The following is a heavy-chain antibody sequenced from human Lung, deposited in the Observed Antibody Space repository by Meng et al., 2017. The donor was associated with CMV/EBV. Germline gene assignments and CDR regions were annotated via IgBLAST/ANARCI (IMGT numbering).Heavy chain of an antibody. CDR3: ARDEDYGMDV. V-gene: IGHV3-48*03. CDR2: ISSSGSTI. CDR1: GFTFSSYE. Sequence: GGSLRLSCAASGFTFSSYEMNWVRQAPGKGLEWVSYISSSGSTIYYADSVKGRFTISRDNAKNSLYLQMNSLRAEDTAVYYCARDEDYGMDVWGQGTTVTVSS. J-gene: IGHJ6*02.